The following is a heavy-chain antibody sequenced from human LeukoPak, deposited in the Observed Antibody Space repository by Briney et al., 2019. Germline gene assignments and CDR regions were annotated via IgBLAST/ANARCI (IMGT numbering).Heavy chain of an antibody. CDR1: GYTFTGYY. CDR2: INPNSGGT. CDR3: ARDQHIVVVPAAIGYYYSYMDD. Sequence: ASVKLSCKASGYTFTGYYMHWVRQAPGQGLEWMGWINPNSGGTNYAQKYKGMVTMTRDTSISTANMELSRLRSDVTAVYYGARDQHIVVVPAAIGYYYSYMDDWGKGTTVTVSS. D-gene: IGHD2-2*02. J-gene: IGHJ6*03. V-gene: IGHV1-2*02.